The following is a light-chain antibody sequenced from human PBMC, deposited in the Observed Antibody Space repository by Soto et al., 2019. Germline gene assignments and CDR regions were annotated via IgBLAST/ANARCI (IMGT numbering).Light chain of an antibody. CDR3: QHYYSYSRYT. CDR1: QSVNGW. J-gene: IGKJ2*01. CDR2: EAS. V-gene: IGKV1-5*03. Sequence: DIQMTQSPSTLSASVGDRVTITCRASQSVNGWLAWYQQKPGRAPKLLIYEASTLQSGVPSGFRGGGPGPDYTLTISRLQSDDFSTYYFQHYYSYSRYTFGQGTNLEIK.